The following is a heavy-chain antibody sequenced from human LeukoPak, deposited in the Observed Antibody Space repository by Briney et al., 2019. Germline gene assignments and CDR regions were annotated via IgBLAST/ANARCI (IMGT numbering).Heavy chain of an antibody. V-gene: IGHV3-23*01. J-gene: IGHJ6*02. Sequence: GGSLRLSCAASGFTFSSYAMSWVRQAPGKGLEWVSAISGSGGSTHYADSVKGRFTISRDNSKNTLYLQMNSLRAEDTAVYYCANPQLEFAYGMDVWGQGTTVTVSS. CDR2: ISGSGGST. CDR1: GFTFSSYA. CDR3: ANPQLEFAYGMDV. D-gene: IGHD1-1*01.